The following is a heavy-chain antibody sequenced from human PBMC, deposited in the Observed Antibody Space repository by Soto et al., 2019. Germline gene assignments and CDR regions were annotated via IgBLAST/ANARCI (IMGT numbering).Heavy chain of an antibody. D-gene: IGHD3-22*01. CDR3: ARTPETSGYYYYFDS. J-gene: IGHJ4*02. V-gene: IGHV3-30-3*01. CDR2: ISYSGNNK. CDR1: GFTFSSYA. Sequence: QVQLVESGGGVVQPGRSLRLSCAASGFTFSSYAMHWVRQAPGKGLEWVALISYSGNNKYYADSVKGRFTISRDNSENTLYLQMNSLGPEDTAIYYCARTPETSGYYYYFDSWGQGTLITVSS.